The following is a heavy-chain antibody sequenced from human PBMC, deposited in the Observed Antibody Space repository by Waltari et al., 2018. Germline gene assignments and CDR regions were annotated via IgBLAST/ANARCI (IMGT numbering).Heavy chain of an antibody. D-gene: IGHD3-10*01. J-gene: IGHJ5*02. CDR2: IIPIFGTA. CDR1: GGTFSSYA. CDR3: ARGAYEWFGERYWFDP. V-gene: IGHV1-69*05. Sequence: QVQLVQSGAEVKKPGSSVKVSCKASGGTFSSYAISWVRQAPGQGLEWMGGIIPIFGTANYAQKFQGRVTITTDESTSTAYMELSSVTAADTAVYYCARGAYEWFGERYWFDPWGQGTLVTVSS.